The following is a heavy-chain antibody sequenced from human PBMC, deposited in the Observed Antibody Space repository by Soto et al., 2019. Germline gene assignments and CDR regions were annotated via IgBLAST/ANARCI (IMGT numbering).Heavy chain of an antibody. CDR3: ARTRKWKYPLDALDI. Sequence: QVQLVQPGSEVKNPGASVKVSCKASGYTFTNFGVTWVRQAPGQGLEWVGWSSGNNGNTNSAYKFQGRVTMTTDTSASTGYMALRSLWSADTGGCYCARTRKWKYPLDALDIWGQGMLVTGSS. V-gene: IGHV1-18*01. CDR2: SSGNNGNT. CDR1: GYTFTNFG. D-gene: IGHD1-7*01. J-gene: IGHJ3*02.